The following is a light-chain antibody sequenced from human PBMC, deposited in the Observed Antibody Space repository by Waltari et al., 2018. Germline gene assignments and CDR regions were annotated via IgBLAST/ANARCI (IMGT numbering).Light chain of an antibody. CDR1: SGHSTNI. V-gene: IGLV4-69*01. CDR2: VNSDGSH. Sequence: QLVLTQSPSASASLGASVKLTCTLSSGHSTNIIAWLQQQPEKGPRYLMNVNSDGSHNKGGVFPDRFSGSSSGAQRYPTISSLQSEDEADYYCQTGGHGTWVFGGGTRLTVL. CDR3: QTGGHGTWV. J-gene: IGLJ3*02.